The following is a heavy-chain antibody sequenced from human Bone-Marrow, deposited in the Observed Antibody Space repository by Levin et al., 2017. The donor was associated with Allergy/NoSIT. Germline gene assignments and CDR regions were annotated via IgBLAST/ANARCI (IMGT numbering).Heavy chain of an antibody. CDR1: GFTFTTYE. D-gene: IGHD3-3*01. J-gene: IGHJ4*02. CDR2: ITTSGSTM. CDR3: ARDGAIFGGDNYFDY. Sequence: PGGSLRLSCAASGFTFTTYEMNWVRQAPGKGLEWLSYITTSGSTMYYADSVKGRFTISRDNAKNSLYLQMNSLRADDTAVYYCARDGAIFGGDNYFDYWGQGTLVTVSS. V-gene: IGHV3-48*03.